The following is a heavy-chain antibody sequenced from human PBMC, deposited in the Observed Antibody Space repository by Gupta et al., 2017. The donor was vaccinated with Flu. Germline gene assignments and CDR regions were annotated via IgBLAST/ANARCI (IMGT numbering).Heavy chain of an antibody. CDR1: GFTFSTYA. CDR2: INKSCCNT. J-gene: IGHJ4*02. Sequence: EVQLLESGGALVQRGGSLRLSCEASGFTFSTYAMIWVRQAPGKGMQWVSIINKSCCNTYYADFVKGRFTISRDKSKNTLYLQMNSLRAEDTAVYYCASRLGGDCSETSCSFTHWGQGTLVTVSS. V-gene: IGHV3-23*01. CDR3: ASRLGGDCSETSCSFTH. D-gene: IGHD2-2*01.